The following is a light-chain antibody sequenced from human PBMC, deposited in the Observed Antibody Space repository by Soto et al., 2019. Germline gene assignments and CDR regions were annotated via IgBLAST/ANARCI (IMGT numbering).Light chain of an antibody. CDR1: QSISSW. CDR3: QHYNSYSLTWT. CDR2: DAS. Sequence: DIQMTQSPSTLSASVGDRVTITCRASQSISSWLAWYQQKPGKAPKLLIYDASSLESGVPSRFGGSVSGTEFTVTISSLQPDDFATYYCQHYNSYSLTWTFGQGTKVEIK. J-gene: IGKJ1*01. V-gene: IGKV1-5*01.